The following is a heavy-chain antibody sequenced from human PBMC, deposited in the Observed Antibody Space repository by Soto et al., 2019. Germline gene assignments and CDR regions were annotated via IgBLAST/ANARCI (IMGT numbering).Heavy chain of an antibody. V-gene: IGHV1-2*02. J-gene: IGHJ6*02. Sequence: ASVKVSCKASGYTFTGYYMHWVRQAPGQGLEWMGWINPNSGGTNYAQKFQGRVTMTRDTSISTAYMELSRLRPDDTAVYYCARDLAYCSSTSCYGPDAHYYGTDVWGQGTTVTVSS. CDR2: INPNSGGT. CDR3: ARDLAYCSSTSCYGPDAHYYGTDV. D-gene: IGHD2-2*01. CDR1: GYTFTGYY.